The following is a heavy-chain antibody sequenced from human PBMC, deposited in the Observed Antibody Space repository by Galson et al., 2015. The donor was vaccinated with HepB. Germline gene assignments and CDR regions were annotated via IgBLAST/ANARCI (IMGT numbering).Heavy chain of an antibody. D-gene: IGHD3-9*01. V-gene: IGHV5-51*03. CDR1: GYSFTSYW. CDR3: ARRGNNERYFDWLLLHSGGADFDY. CDR2: IYPGDSDT. J-gene: IGHJ4*02. Sequence: QSGAEVKKPGESLKISCKGSGYSFTSYWIGWVRQMPEKGLEWMGIIYPGDSDTRYSPSFQGQVTISADKSISTAYLQWSSLKASDTAMYYCARRGNNERYFDWLLLHSGGADFDYWGQGTLVTVSS.